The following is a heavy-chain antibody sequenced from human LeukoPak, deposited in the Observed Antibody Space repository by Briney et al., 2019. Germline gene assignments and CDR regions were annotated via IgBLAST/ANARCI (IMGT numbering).Heavy chain of an antibody. CDR2: TFYMSKWYN. CDR1: GDSVSSNSAA. J-gene: IGHJ3*01. V-gene: IGHV6-1*01. CDR3: AREITMVRGVIYDAFDV. Sequence: SQTLSLTCAISGDSVSSNSAAWSWIRQSPSRGLESLGRTFYMSKWYNDYAVSVKSRLTINADTSKNQFSLQLNSVTPEDSAVYYCAREITMVRGVIYDAFDVWGQGTMVTVSS. D-gene: IGHD3-10*01.